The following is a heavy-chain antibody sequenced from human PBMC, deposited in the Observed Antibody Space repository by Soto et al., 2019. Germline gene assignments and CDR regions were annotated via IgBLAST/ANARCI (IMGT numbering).Heavy chain of an antibody. CDR1: GYTFTSYA. Sequence: ASVKVSCKASGYTFTSYAMHWVRQAPGQRLEWMGWINAGNGNTKYSQKFQGRVTITRDTSASTAYMELSSLRSEDTAVYYCAIPLHYCSGGSCYRYYFDYWGQGTLVTVSS. D-gene: IGHD2-15*01. CDR2: INAGNGNT. CDR3: AIPLHYCSGGSCYRYYFDY. J-gene: IGHJ4*02. V-gene: IGHV1-3*01.